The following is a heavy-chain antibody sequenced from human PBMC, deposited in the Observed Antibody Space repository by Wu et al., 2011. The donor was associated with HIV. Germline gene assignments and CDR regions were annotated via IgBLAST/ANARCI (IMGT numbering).Heavy chain of an antibody. Sequence: QVQLVQPGAEVKKPGASVKVSCKASGYTFSGYYLHWVRQAPGQGLEWMGWIDPNSGGTNFVQKFQGRVALTRDTSISTAYMEMTRLQSDDTAVYYCARAASAAGGDYWGQGTLVTVSS. CDR1: GYTFSGYY. V-gene: IGHV1-2*02. CDR3: ARAASAAGGDY. D-gene: IGHD2-15*01. J-gene: IGHJ4*02. CDR2: IDPNSGGT.